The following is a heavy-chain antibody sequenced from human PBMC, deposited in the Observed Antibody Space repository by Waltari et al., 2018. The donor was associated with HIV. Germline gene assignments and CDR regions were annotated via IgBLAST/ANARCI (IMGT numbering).Heavy chain of an antibody. CDR1: GFTSRSYS. Sequence: EVQLVEYGGGLVQPGGSLRLSCAASGFTSRSYSRNWVRQAPGKALEWFCYISSRSSTIYYASSVKGRFTISRDNAKNSLYLQMNSLRAEDTAVYYCARPVGSFGYWGQGTLVTVSS. CDR3: ARPVGSFGY. J-gene: IGHJ4*02. CDR2: ISSRSSTI. D-gene: IGHD2-15*01. V-gene: IGHV3-48*04.